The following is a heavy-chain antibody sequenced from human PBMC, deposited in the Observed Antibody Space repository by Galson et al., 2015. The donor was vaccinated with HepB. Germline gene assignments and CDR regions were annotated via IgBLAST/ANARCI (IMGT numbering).Heavy chain of an antibody. Sequence: ETLSLTCAVYGGSFSGYYWSWIRQPPGKGLEWIGEINHSGSTNYNPSLKSRVTISVDTSKNQFSLKLSSVTAADTAVYYCARVRCSSTSCYIRYYYYYMDVWGKGTTVTVSS. J-gene: IGHJ6*03. V-gene: IGHV4-34*01. CDR1: GGSFSGYY. D-gene: IGHD2-2*02. CDR3: ARVRCSSTSCYIRYYYYYMDV. CDR2: INHSGST.